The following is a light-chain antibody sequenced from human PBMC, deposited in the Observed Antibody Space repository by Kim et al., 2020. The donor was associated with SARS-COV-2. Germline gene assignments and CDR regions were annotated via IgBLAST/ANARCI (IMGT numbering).Light chain of an antibody. CDR1: QTVSSNY. CDR3: QQYKSSPT. J-gene: IGKJ2*01. V-gene: IGKV3-20*01. CDR2: GAS. Sequence: SLSPGDRATLSCRASQTVSSNYLAWYQQKPGQAPRLLIFGASSRATGIPDRFSGSGSGTDFTLTISRLEPEDFAVYYCQQYKSSPTFGQGTKLEI.